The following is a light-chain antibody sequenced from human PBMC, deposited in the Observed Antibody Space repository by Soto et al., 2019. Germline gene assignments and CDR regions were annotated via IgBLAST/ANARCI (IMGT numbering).Light chain of an antibody. Sequence: EIVLTQSPGTLYLSPGERVTLSCSASDYGNSKYLIWYQQKPGPAPRLLIYGASNRATGIPARFSGSGSVTDFTLPISRLESADVEVYCCQQYCESRYTFGLGTTLEI. V-gene: IGKV3-20*01. CDR2: GAS. CDR3: QQYCESRYT. J-gene: IGKJ2*01. CDR1: DYGNSKY.